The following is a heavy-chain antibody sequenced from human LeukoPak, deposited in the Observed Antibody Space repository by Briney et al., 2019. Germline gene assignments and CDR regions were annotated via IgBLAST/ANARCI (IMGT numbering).Heavy chain of an antibody. V-gene: IGHV3-23*01. CDR1: GLTFSIDA. CDR3: ANDSKRFDY. Sequence: PGGSLRLSCTASGLTFSIDAMIWVRQAPGKGLEWVSAISGSSSITYYADSVKGRFTISRDNSKNTLYLQMNCLRAEDTAVYDWANDSKRFDYWGQGTLVTVSS. J-gene: IGHJ4*02. D-gene: IGHD2/OR15-2a*01. CDR2: ISGSSSIT.